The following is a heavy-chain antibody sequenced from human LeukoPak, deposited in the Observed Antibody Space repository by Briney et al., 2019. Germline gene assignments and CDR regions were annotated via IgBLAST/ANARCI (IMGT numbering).Heavy chain of an antibody. D-gene: IGHD6-6*01. CDR2: IYYSGST. CDR1: GGSISSSSYY. Sequence: SETLSLTCTVSGGSISSSSYYWGWIRQPPGKGLEWIGSIYYSGSTYYNPSLKGRVTISVDTSKNQFSLKLSSVTAADTAVYYCASVSSSHSGYYYYYMDVWGKGTTVTVSS. CDR3: ASVSSSHSGYYYYYMDV. J-gene: IGHJ6*03. V-gene: IGHV4-39*07.